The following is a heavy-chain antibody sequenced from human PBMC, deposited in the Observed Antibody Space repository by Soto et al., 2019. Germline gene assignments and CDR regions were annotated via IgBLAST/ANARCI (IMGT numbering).Heavy chain of an antibody. CDR1: GGSISSGDCC. Sequence: SETLSLTCTVSGGSISSGDCCWIWLRQPPGQGLVWIGYFYYSGSTYYNPSLRGRVTISVSTSKNPFSLRLSSVTAAAAAVYYCAREFNGSGSYYRQLVPWGQGTLVTVSS. V-gene: IGHV4-30-4*01. CDR2: FYYSGST. CDR3: AREFNGSGSYYRQLVP. D-gene: IGHD3-10*01. J-gene: IGHJ5*02.